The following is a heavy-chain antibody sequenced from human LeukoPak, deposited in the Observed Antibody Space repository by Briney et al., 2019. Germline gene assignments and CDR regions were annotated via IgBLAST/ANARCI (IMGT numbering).Heavy chain of an antibody. Sequence: SETLSLTCTVSGGSISSSSYYWGWIRQPPGKGPEWIGSIYYSGSTYYNPSLKSRVTISVDTSKNQFSLKLSSVTAADTAVYYCAILDSSGYPRDAFDIWGQGTMVTVSS. CDR1: GGSISSSSYY. J-gene: IGHJ3*02. V-gene: IGHV4-39*01. CDR2: IYYSGST. CDR3: AILDSSGYPRDAFDI. D-gene: IGHD3-22*01.